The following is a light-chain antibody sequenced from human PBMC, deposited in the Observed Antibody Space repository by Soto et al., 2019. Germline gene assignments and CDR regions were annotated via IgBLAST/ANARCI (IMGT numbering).Light chain of an antibody. CDR1: QSVSSY. CDR2: DAS. V-gene: IGKV3-11*01. J-gene: IGKJ5*01. Sequence: EMVLTQSPGTLSLSPGERATLSCRASQSVSSYLAWYQQKPGQAPRLLIYDASNRATGIPARFSGSGSGTDFTLTISSLEPEDFAVYYCQQRSNWPPVITFGQGTRLEVK. CDR3: QQRSNWPPVIT.